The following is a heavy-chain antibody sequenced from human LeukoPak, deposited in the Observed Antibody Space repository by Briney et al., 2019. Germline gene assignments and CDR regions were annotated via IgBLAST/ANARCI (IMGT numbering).Heavy chain of an antibody. D-gene: IGHD1-26*01. CDR2: IYHSGST. J-gene: IGHJ4*02. CDR3: ARVGATNDDY. V-gene: IGHV4-30-2*01. Sequence: SETLSLTCTVSGGSISSGGYYWSWIRQPPGKGLEWIGYIYHSGSTYYNPSLKSRVTISVDKSKNQFSLKLSSVTAADTAVYYCARVGATNDDYWGQGTPVTVSS. CDR1: GGSISSGGYY.